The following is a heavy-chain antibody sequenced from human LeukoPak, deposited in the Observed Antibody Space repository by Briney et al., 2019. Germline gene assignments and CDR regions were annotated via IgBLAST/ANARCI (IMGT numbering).Heavy chain of an antibody. D-gene: IGHD3-3*01. CDR3: MAGVGWQSDY. J-gene: IGHJ4*02. CDR2: IKKDGSET. CDR1: GLTFNTYR. V-gene: IGHV3-7*01. Sequence: GGSLRLSCVASGLTFNTYRMNWVRQAPGKGPEWVANIKKDGSETYYVESVKGRFTISRDNAKNSVYLQMNSLRVEDTAVYYCMAGVGWQSDYWGQGTLVTVSS.